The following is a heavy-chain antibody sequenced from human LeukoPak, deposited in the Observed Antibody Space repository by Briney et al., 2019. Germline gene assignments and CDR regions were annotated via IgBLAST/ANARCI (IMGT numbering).Heavy chain of an antibody. CDR2: ISAYNGNT. CDR3: ARDAHTYYYDSSGYYPSDY. CDR1: GYTFTSYG. Sequence: ASVKVSCKASGYTFTSYGISWVRQAPGQGLEWMGWISAYNGNTNYAQKLQGRVTMTTDTSTSTAYMELRSLRSDDTAVYCCARDAHTYYYDSSGYYPSDYWGQGTLVTVSS. V-gene: IGHV1-18*01. J-gene: IGHJ4*02. D-gene: IGHD3-22*01.